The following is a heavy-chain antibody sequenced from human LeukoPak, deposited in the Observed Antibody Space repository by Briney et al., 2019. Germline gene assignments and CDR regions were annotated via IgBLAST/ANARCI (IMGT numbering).Heavy chain of an antibody. V-gene: IGHV4-59*08. J-gene: IGHJ4*02. Sequence: SETLSLTCTVSVGSIIGYAWSWRRQPPGKGLEWIGYIYYRGSTSYNPSLKSRVTILVDTSKNQFSLKISSVTAADTAGYSCARQSYGNYFDYWGQGTLVTVSS. CDR2: IYYRGST. CDR3: ARQSYGNYFDY. CDR1: VGSIIGYA. D-gene: IGHD4-17*01.